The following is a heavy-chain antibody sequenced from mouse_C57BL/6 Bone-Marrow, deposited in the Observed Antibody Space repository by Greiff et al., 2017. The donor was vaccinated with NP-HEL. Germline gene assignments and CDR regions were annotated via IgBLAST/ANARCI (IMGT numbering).Heavy chain of an antibody. V-gene: IGHV5-6*01. D-gene: IGHD2-3*01. CDR1: GFTFSSYG. J-gene: IGHJ2*01. CDR3: AIYDGYYPYYFGY. CDR2: ISSGGSYT. Sequence: EVKLMESGGDLVKPGGSLKLSCAASGFTFSSYGMSWVRQTPDKRLEWVATISSGGSYTYYPDSVKGRFTISKDNAKNTLYLQMSSLKSKDTAMYYCAIYDGYYPYYFGYWGKGTTLTVST.